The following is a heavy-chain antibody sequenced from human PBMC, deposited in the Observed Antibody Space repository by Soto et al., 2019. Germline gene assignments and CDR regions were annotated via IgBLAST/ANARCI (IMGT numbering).Heavy chain of an antibody. CDR1: GFTFSSYA. J-gene: IGHJ6*02. CDR3: ARVGAAGIYYYYGMDV. CDR2: ISYDGSNK. Sequence: GGSLRLSCAASGFTFSSYAMHWVRQAPGKGLEWVAVISYDGSNKYYADSVKGRFTISRDNSKNTLYLRMNSLRAEDTAVYYCARVGAAGIYYYYGMDVWGQGTTVTVSS. D-gene: IGHD6-13*01. V-gene: IGHV3-30-3*01.